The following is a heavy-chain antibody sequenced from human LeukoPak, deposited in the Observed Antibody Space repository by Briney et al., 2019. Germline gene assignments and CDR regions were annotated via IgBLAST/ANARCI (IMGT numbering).Heavy chain of an antibody. D-gene: IGHD2-2*01. CDR2: IYYSGST. CDR1: GGSISSYY. V-gene: IGHV4-59*01. Sequence: SETLSLTCTVSGGSISSYYWSWIRQPPGKGLEWIGYIYYSGSTNYNPSLKSRVTISVDTSKNQFSLKLSSVTAADTAVYYCAIEVVPAAIIDYWGQGTLVTVSS. CDR3: AIEVVPAAIIDY. J-gene: IGHJ4*02.